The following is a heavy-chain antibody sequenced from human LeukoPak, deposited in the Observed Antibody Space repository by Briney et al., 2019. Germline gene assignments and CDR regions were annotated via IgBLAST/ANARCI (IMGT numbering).Heavy chain of an antibody. CDR2: IYTSGST. J-gene: IGHJ3*02. V-gene: IGHV4-4*07. CDR3: ARRRPYYYDSSGGAFDI. CDR1: GGSISSYY. Sequence: SETLSLTCTVSGGSISSYYWSWIRQPAGKGLEWIGRIYTSGSTNYNPSLKSRVTMSVDTSKNQFSLKLSSVTAADTAVYYCARRRPYYYDSSGGAFDIWGQGTMVTVSS. D-gene: IGHD3-22*01.